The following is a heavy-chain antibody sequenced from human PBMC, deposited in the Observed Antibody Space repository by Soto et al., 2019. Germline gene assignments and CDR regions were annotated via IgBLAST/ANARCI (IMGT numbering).Heavy chain of an antibody. CDR2: IKEDGSEK. Sequence: EVQLVESGGGLVQPGGSLRLSCAASGFSISNYWMNWVRQAPGKGPEWVANIKEDGSEKYYVDSVKGRFTISSDNAKNSLYLQMNSLRAEDTAVYYCVRYHAPGIYQVYWGQGTLVTVSS. D-gene: IGHD3-10*01. J-gene: IGHJ4*02. V-gene: IGHV3-7*01. CDR3: VRYHAPGIYQVY. CDR1: GFSISNYW.